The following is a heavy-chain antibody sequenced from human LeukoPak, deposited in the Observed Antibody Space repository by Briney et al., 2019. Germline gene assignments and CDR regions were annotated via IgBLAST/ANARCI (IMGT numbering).Heavy chain of an antibody. CDR3: AAQGRGYPYNWFDP. J-gene: IGHJ5*02. D-gene: IGHD3-22*01. CDR2: IYYSGST. V-gene: IGHV4-59*11. CDR1: GGSISSHY. Sequence: SETLSLTCTVSGGSISSHYWSWIRQPPGKGLEWIGYIYYSGSTNYNPSLKSRVTISVDTSKNQFSLKLSSVTVADTAVYYCAAQGRGYPYNWFDPWGQGTLVTVSS.